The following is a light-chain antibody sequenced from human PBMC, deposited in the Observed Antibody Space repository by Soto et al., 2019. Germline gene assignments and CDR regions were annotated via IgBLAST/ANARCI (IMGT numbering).Light chain of an antibody. Sequence: QSALTQPASVSGSPGQSITISCTGTSSDVGGYNYVSWYQQHPGKAPKLMIYDVSNPPSGVSTRFSSSNSGNTASLPISGIQCEDDAYYYCSSYISRSTVVFGRGTKLTVL. V-gene: IGLV2-14*01. J-gene: IGLJ2*01. CDR1: SSDVGGYNY. CDR2: DVS. CDR3: SSYISRSTVV.